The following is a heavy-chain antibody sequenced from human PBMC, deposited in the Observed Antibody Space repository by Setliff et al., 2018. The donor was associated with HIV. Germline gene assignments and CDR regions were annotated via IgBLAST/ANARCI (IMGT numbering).Heavy chain of an antibody. V-gene: IGHV4-4*02. CDR2: IYHSGST. CDR1: GGSISSTNW. Sequence: KPSETLSLTCAVSGGSISSTNWWNWVRQPPGKGLEWIGEIYHSGSTNYNPSLKSRVTISVDKSKNQFSLKLNSVTAADTAVYYCARDSRYCSGGSCYGYFDFWGQGTLVTVSS. D-gene: IGHD2-15*01. J-gene: IGHJ4*02. CDR3: ARDSRYCSGGSCYGYFDF.